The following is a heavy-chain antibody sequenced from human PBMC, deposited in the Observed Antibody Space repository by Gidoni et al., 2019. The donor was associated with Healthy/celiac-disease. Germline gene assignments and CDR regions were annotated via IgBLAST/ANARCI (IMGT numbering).Heavy chain of an antibody. D-gene: IGHD3-10*01. J-gene: IGHJ4*02. Sequence: EVQLVESGGGLVKPGGSVRISCAASGFTYSNAWMSWVRQAPGKGLEEVSRNKSKTDGGTTAYAAPLKGRFTNARDDSNNTLYRQMNRLKTEDTAVYYCTTDLLYGSGSPSAYWGKGTMVTVSS. CDR2: NKSKTDGGTT. CDR1: GFTYSNAW. V-gene: IGHV3-15*01. CDR3: TTDLLYGSGSPSAY.